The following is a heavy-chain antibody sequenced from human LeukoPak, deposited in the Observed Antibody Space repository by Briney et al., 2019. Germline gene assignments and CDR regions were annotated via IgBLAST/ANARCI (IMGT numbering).Heavy chain of an antibody. D-gene: IGHD3-3*01. CDR2: IKEDGGDK. CDR3: AREGVLDSWISHGTYNYYYYMDV. CDR1: GFTFSNYW. J-gene: IGHJ6*03. Sequence: GGSLRLSCAASGFTFSNYWMTWVRQAPGKGLEWVANIKEDGGDKYYVDSVKGRFTISRDNAKSSLYLQMNSLRVEDTAVYYCAREGVLDSWISHGTYNYYYYMDVWGKGTTVAVSS. V-gene: IGHV3-7*01.